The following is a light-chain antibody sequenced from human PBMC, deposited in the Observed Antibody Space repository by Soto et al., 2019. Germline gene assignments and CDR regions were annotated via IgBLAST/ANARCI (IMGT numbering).Light chain of an antibody. CDR1: SSDVGSYNR. CDR3: LSYTSSNSYV. CDR2: EVS. J-gene: IGLJ1*01. V-gene: IGLV2-18*02. Sequence: QSALTQPPSVSGSPGQSVTISCTGTSSDVGSYNRVSWYQQPPGTAPTLMIYEVSNRPSGVPDRFSGSKSGNTASLTISGLQAGDEADYYCLSYTSSNSYVFGTGTKVTVL.